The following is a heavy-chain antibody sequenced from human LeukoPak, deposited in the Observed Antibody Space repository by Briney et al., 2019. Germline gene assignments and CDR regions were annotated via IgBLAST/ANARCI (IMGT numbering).Heavy chain of an antibody. CDR1: GYSFPSYW. D-gene: IGHD3-10*01. V-gene: IGHV5-10-1*01. Sequence: GESLKISCKGSGYSFPSYWISWVRQMPGKGLEWMGRIDPTDSYTYYSPSFQGHVTISADKSINTAYLQWSSLKASDTAMYYCARQTTNFYGSGSYVYWGQGTPVTVSP. J-gene: IGHJ4*02. CDR2: IDPTDSYT. CDR3: ARQTTNFYGSGSYVY.